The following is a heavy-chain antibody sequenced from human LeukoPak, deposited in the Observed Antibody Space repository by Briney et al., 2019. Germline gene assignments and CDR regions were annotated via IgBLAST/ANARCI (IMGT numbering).Heavy chain of an antibody. CDR2: ISNSGVNT. CDR3: AKARSGSSYDYSDY. D-gene: IGHD5-18*01. J-gene: IGHJ4*02. Sequence: GGSLRLSCAASGFTFSNCAMSWVRQAPGRGLKWVSCISNSGVNTYYADSVKGRLTIARDNSKNTLYLQMNSLRAEDTAVYYCAKARSGSSYDYSDYWGQGTLVTVSS. V-gene: IGHV3-23*01. CDR1: GFTFSNCA.